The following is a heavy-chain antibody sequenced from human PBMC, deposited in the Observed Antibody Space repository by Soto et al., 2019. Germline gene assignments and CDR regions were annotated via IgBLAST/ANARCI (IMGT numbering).Heavy chain of an antibody. CDR3: ASGSSSSLYYYGMDA. V-gene: IGHV4-59*12. J-gene: IGHJ6*02. Sequence: LETLSLTCTVSGDSISNYYWSWIRQPPGKGLEWIGYINYSGSTNYNPSLKSRVTISVDTSKNQFSLKLSSVTAADTAVYYCASGSSSSLYYYGMDAWGQGTTVTVS. D-gene: IGHD6-13*01. CDR1: GDSISNYY. CDR2: INYSGST.